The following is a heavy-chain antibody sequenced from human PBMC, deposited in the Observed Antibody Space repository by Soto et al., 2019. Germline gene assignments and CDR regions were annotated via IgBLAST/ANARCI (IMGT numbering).Heavy chain of an antibody. J-gene: IGHJ4*02. CDR2: INAGNGNT. D-gene: IGHD1-26*01. V-gene: IGHV1-3*01. CDR1: GYTFTGYA. CDR3: ARDYGSYYYFDY. Sequence: GASVKVSCKASGYTFTGYAMHWVRQAPGQRLEWMGWINAGNGNTKYSQKFQGRFTISRDNSKNTLYLQMNSLRAEDTAVYYCARDYGSYYYFDYWGQGTLVTVSS.